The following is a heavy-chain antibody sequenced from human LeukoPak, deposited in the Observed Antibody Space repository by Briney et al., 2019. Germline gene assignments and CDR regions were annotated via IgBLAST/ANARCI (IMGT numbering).Heavy chain of an antibody. J-gene: IGHJ4*02. CDR2: ISGSGGFT. V-gene: IGHV3-23*01. D-gene: IGHD6-13*01. CDR1: GFTFSSYA. Sequence: PGGSLRLSCAASGFTFSSYAMGWVRQAPGKGLGWVSAISGSGGFTYYADSVKGRFTISRDTSKNTLYLQMNSLRADDTAVYYCAKAWSSWFFDYWGQGTLVTVSS. CDR3: AKAWSSWFFDY.